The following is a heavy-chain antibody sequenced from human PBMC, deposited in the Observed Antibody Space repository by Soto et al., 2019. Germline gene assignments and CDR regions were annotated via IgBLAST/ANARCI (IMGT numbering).Heavy chain of an antibody. CDR1: GGSISSYY. J-gene: IGHJ4*02. CDR3: AQHDAWGAPFDS. CDR2: ISYSGST. Sequence: QVQLQESGPGLVKPSETLSLTCTVSGGSISSYYWSWIRQPPEKGLEWIGYISYSGSTNYNPSLKSRVTLSPHTSKNQFSLRLSSVPAADTAVYYCAQHDAWGAPFDSWGQGTLVTVSS. V-gene: IGHV4-59*08. D-gene: IGHD1-26*01.